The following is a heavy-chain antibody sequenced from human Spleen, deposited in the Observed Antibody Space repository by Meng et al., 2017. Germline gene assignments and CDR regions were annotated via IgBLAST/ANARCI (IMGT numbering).Heavy chain of an antibody. D-gene: IGHD6-13*01. CDR3: ARDEDISAAGYLLGDF. J-gene: IGHJ4*02. Sequence: QGELGQSGAVVRRPGASGKVSCKASGYAFAAYWIQWVRQAPGQGLEWMGRIDPKSDNTHYAQKFQGRVTMTRDTSISTAYMELSGLRSDDTAVYYCARDEDISAAGYLLGDFWGQGTLVTVSS. V-gene: IGHV1-2*06. CDR1: GYAFAAYW. CDR2: IDPKSDNT.